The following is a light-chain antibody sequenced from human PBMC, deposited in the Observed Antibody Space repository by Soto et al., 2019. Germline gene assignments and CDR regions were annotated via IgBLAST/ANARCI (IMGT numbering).Light chain of an antibody. CDR2: EVV. CDR3: SSYTNINTRACV. CDR1: SSDIGGYNY. V-gene: IGLV2-14*01. J-gene: IGLJ1*01. Sequence: QSALTQPASVSGSPGQSITISCTGTSSDIGGYNYVSWYQQHPGKAPKLMIYEVVNRPSGVSNRFSGSKSGNTASLTISGLQAEDEAEYYCSSYTNINTRACVFGTGTKLTVL.